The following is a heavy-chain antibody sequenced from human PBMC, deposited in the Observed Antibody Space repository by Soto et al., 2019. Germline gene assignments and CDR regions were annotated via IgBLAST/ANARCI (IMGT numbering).Heavy chain of an antibody. CDR1: GGSVSSGSYY. J-gene: IGHJ6*02. CDR3: ARDEWLRNYYYGMDV. V-gene: IGHV4-61*01. D-gene: IGHD5-12*01. Sequence: QVQLQESGPGLVKPSETLSLTCTVSGGSVSSGSYYWSWIRQPPGKGLEWIGYNYYSGSTNYNPSLKSRVTISVDTSKNQFSLKLSSVTAADTAVYYCARDEWLRNYYYGMDVWGQGTTVTVSS. CDR2: NYYSGST.